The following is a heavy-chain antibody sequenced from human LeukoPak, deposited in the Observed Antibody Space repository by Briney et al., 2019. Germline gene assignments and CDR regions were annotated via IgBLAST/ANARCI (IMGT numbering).Heavy chain of an antibody. CDR1: GFTFDDYA. D-gene: IGHD5-18*01. CDR2: ISGDGGST. V-gene: IGHV3-43*02. Sequence: GSPRLSCAASGFTFDDYAMHWVRQAPGKGLEWVSLISGDGGSTYYADSVKGRFTISRDNSKNSLYLQMNSLRTEDTALYYCANDVDTAMPRDCWGQGTLVTVSS. CDR3: ANDVDTAMPRDC. J-gene: IGHJ4*02.